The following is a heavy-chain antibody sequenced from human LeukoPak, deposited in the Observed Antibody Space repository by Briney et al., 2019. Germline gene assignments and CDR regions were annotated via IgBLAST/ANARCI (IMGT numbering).Heavy chain of an antibody. V-gene: IGHV4-59*12. Sequence: SETLSLTCTVSGGSISSYYWSWIRQPPGKGLEWIGYIYYSGSTNYNPSLKSRVTISVDTSKNQFSLKVTSLTAADTAVYFCARGPTISETGYFDYWGQGTLVTVSS. J-gene: IGHJ4*03. D-gene: IGHD1-1*01. CDR1: GGSISSYY. CDR3: ARGPTISETGYFDY. CDR2: IYYSGST.